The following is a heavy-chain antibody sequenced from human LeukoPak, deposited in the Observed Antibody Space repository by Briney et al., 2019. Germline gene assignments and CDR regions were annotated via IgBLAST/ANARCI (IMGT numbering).Heavy chain of an antibody. V-gene: IGHV5-51*01. CDR3: ARDSAVAGLYNWFDP. D-gene: IGHD6-19*01. CDR2: IYPGDSDT. J-gene: IGHJ5*02. Sequence: GESLKISCKGSGYSFTSYWIGWVRQTPGKGLEWMGIIYPGDSDTRYSPSFQGQVTISADKSISTAYLQWSSLKASDTAMYYCARDSAVAGLYNWFDPWGQGTLVTVSS. CDR1: GYSFTSYW.